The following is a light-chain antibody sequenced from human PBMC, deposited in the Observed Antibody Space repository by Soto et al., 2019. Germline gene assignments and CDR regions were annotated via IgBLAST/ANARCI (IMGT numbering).Light chain of an antibody. J-gene: IGKJ1*01. V-gene: IGKV1-5*01. CDR1: QSIGSW. Sequence: DIQMTQSRSTLSASVGDRVTITCRASQSIGSWLAWYQQKPGKAPKLLIYDASSLESGVPSRFSGSGSGTEFTLTISSLQPDDFATYYCQQYNSYPWTFGQGTKVEIK. CDR2: DAS. CDR3: QQYNSYPWT.